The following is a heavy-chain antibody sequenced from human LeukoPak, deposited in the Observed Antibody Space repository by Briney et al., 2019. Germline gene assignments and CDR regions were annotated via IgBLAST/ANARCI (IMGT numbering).Heavy chain of an antibody. D-gene: IGHD1-26*01. CDR2: ISGSGGST. CDR3: ARSKRGIVGATYFDY. CDR1: GFTFSSYA. J-gene: IGHJ4*02. V-gene: IGHV3-23*01. Sequence: GGSLRLSCAASGFTFSSYAMSWVRQAPGKGLEWVSAISGSGGSTYYADSVKGRFTISRDNAKNSLYLQMNSLRAEDTAVYYCARSKRGIVGATYFDYWGQGTLVTVSS.